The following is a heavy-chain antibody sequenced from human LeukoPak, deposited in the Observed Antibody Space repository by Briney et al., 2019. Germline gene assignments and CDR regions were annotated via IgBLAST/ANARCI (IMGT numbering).Heavy chain of an antibody. J-gene: IGHJ4*02. V-gene: IGHV3-23*01. CDR1: GFTFSSYA. CDR3: ATLRLSDHFDY. Sequence: GGSLRLSCAASGFTFSSYAMNWVRLSPGKGLEWVSAITDNGNTTYYADSVKGRFTISRDNSKNTLYLQMSSLRADDTAVYYCATLRLSDHFDYWGQGTLVTVSS. D-gene: IGHD2-15*01. CDR2: ITDNGNTT.